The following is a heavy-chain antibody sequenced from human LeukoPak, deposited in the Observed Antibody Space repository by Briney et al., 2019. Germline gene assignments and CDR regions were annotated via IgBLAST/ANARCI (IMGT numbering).Heavy chain of an antibody. CDR3: ARETPSGFWSGDHMDV. Sequence: ASVKVSCKASGYTFTGYYMNWVRQAPGQGLEWMGRINPNSGGTNYAQKFQGRVTMTRDTSISTAYMELSRLRSDDTAVYYCARETPSGFWSGDHMDVWGKGTTVTVSS. V-gene: IGHV1-2*06. CDR2: INPNSGGT. J-gene: IGHJ6*03. D-gene: IGHD3-3*01. CDR1: GYTFTGYY.